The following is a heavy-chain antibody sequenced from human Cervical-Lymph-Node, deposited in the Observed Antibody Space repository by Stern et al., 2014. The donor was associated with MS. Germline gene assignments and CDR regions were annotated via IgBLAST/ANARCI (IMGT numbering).Heavy chain of an antibody. J-gene: IGHJ6*02. D-gene: IGHD4-17*01. Sequence: MQLVESGAEVKKPGSSVKVSCKASGGTFSTQAINWVRQAPGQGLEWVGGIIPIFGNPNYAQKVQDRVTITADESTSTAYMDLNSLRSEDTAVYYCATPSTVTVGGMDVWGQGTTVTVSS. CDR3: ATPSTVTVGGMDV. CDR2: IIPIFGNP. CDR1: GGTFSTQA. V-gene: IGHV1-69*01.